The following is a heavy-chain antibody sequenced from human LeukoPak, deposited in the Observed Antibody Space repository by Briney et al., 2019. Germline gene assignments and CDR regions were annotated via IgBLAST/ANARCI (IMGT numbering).Heavy chain of an antibody. D-gene: IGHD3-9*01. CDR1: GFTFSSYW. CDR3: AKDGGEYYDILTGYYPRLYYMDV. J-gene: IGHJ6*03. CDR2: ISGSGGST. V-gene: IGHV3-23*01. Sequence: GGSLRLSCAASGFTFSSYWMSWVRQAPGKGLEWVSAISGSGGSTYYADSVKGRFTISRDNSKNTLYLQMNSLRAEDTAVYYCAKDGGEYYDILTGYYPRLYYMDVWGKGTTVTISS.